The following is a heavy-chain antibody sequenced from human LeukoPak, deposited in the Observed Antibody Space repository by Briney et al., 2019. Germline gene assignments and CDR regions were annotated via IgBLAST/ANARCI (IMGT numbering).Heavy chain of an antibody. J-gene: IGHJ3*02. Sequence: GESLRISCQGYGYRFASHWIGWVRQMPGKGPEWLGIIYPGDSDTRYNPSFQGHVIISVDKSNSVAYLQWTSLKASDTAIYYCARLIYREGDAFDIWGQGTMVTVSS. CDR2: IYPGDSDT. D-gene: IGHD5-18*01. CDR3: ARLIYREGDAFDI. V-gene: IGHV5-51*01. CDR1: GYRFASHW.